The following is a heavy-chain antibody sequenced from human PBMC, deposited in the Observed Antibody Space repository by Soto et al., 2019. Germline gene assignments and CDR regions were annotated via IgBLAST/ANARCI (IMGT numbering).Heavy chain of an antibody. J-gene: IGHJ4*02. CDR1: GFTFSSYS. CDR3: ARDFRDGYYFDY. Sequence: EVQLVESGGGLVKPGGSLRLSFAASGFTFSSYSMNWVRQAPGKGLEWVSSISSSTNYIYYADSVKGRFTISRDNAKNSLYLQMNSLRAEDTAVYYCARDFRDGYYFDYWGQGTLVTVSS. CDR2: ISSSTNYI. V-gene: IGHV3-21*01. D-gene: IGHD5-12*01.